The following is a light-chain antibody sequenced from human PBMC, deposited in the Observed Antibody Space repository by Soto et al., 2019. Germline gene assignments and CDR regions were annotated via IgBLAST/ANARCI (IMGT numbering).Light chain of an antibody. CDR1: QSVSSN. J-gene: IGKJ2*01. CDR2: GAS. V-gene: IGKV3-15*01. CDR3: QQYNNLYT. Sequence: EIVMTQSPATLSVSPGERATLSCRASQSVSSNLAWYQQKPGQAPRLLIYGASTRATGIPARFSGSGSGTEFTLTISSLQSEDFAVYYCQQYNNLYTFGQVTKLEIK.